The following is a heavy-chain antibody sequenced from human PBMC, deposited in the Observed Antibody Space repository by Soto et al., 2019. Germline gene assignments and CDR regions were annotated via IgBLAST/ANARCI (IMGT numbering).Heavy chain of an antibody. CDR1: GFPFSSYA. CDR3: AKEGYCSSTSCSPGAFDI. V-gene: IGHV3-23*01. Sequence: GGSLRLSCAASGFPFSSYAMSWVRQAPGKGLEWVSAISGSGGSTYYADSVKGRFTISRDNSKNTLYLQMNSLRAEDTAVYYCAKEGYCSSTSCSPGAFDIWGQGTMVTVSS. J-gene: IGHJ3*02. D-gene: IGHD2-2*01. CDR2: ISGSGGST.